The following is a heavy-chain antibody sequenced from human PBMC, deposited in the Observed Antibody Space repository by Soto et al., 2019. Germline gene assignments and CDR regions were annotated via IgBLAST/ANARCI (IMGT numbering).Heavy chain of an antibody. CDR3: ARAAEGEPGYRWFDP. Sequence: GGSLRLSCTASGFPFSHYAMNWVRQGPGTRLEWVADISGSGDSARYADSVRGRFTISRDNSRDTLYLQMNSLTAADTAVYYCARAAEGEPGYRWFDPWGQGTLVTVSS. CDR2: ISGSGDSA. V-gene: IGHV3-23*01. J-gene: IGHJ5*02. D-gene: IGHD3-16*01. CDR1: GFPFSHYA.